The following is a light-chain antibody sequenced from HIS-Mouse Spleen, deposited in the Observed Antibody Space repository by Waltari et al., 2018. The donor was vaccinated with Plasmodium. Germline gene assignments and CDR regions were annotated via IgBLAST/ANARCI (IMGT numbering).Light chain of an antibody. CDR3: CSYAGSYTLV. J-gene: IGLJ3*02. V-gene: IGLV2-11*01. CDR1: SSDVGGYNY. CDR2: DVS. Sequence: QPRSVSGSPGQSVTISCTGTSSDVGGYNYVSWYQQHPGKAPKPMIYDVSKRPSGVPDRFSGSKSGNTASLTISGLQAEDEADYYCCSYAGSYTLVFGGGTKLTVL.